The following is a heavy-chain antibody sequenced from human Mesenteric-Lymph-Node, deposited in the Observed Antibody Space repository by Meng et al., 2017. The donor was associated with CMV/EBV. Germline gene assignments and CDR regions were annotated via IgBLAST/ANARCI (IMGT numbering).Heavy chain of an antibody. D-gene: IGHD3-22*01. CDR2: INHSRST. Sequence: SETLSLTCAVYGGSFSGYYWSWIRQPPGKGLEWIGEINHSRSTNYNPSLKSRVTISVDTSKNQFSLKLSSVTAADTAVYYCASTYYDSSGYTGLTFDYWGQGTLVTVSS. CDR3: ASTYYDSSGYTGLTFDY. V-gene: IGHV4-34*01. J-gene: IGHJ4*02. CDR1: GGSFSGYY.